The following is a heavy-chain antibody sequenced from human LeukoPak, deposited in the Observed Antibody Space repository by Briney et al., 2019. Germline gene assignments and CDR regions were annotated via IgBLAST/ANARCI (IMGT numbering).Heavy chain of an antibody. CDR1: GFTFSSYA. CDR3: ARDERLLSFLK. D-gene: IGHD3-3*01. V-gene: IGHV3-30*04. J-gene: IGHJ4*02. CDR2: ISYDGSNK. Sequence: GGSLRLSCAASGFTFSSYAMHWVRQAPGKGLEWVAVISYDGSNKYYADSVKGRFTISRDNSKNTLYLQMNSLRAEDTAIYYCARDERLLSFLKWGQGTLVTVSS.